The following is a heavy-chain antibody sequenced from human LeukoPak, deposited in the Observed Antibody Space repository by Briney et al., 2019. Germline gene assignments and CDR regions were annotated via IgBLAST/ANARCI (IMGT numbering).Heavy chain of an antibody. Sequence: GASVKVSCTASGGTFSSYAISWVRQAPGQGLEWMGGMIPIFGTANYAQKFQGRVTITTDESTSTAYMELSSLRSEDTAVYYCAGVVAGDYYYYYYMDVWGKGTTVTVSS. CDR2: MIPIFGTA. CDR1: GGTFSSYA. V-gene: IGHV1-69*05. D-gene: IGHD2-15*01. CDR3: AGVVAGDYYYYYYMDV. J-gene: IGHJ6*03.